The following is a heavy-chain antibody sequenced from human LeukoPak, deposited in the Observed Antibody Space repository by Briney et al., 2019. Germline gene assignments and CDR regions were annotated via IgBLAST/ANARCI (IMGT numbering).Heavy chain of an antibody. CDR3: ASESRQLGN. D-gene: IGHD1-1*01. CDR2: ISNSGSP. CDR1: GASISSLY. V-gene: IGHV4-59*01. Sequence: SETLSLTCTVSGASISSLYWNWIRQPPGRGLEWIGFISNSGSPTYNPSHNSRVTISLDTSKNQFSLKVNYVTAADTAVYYCASESRQLGNWGQGTLVTVSS. J-gene: IGHJ4*02.